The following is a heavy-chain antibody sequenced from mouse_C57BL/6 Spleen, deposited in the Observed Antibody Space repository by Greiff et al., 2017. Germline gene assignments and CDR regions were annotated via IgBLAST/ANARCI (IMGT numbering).Heavy chain of an antibody. CDR1: GYTFTDYY. Sequence: EVKLQQSGPVLVKPGASVKMSCKASGYTFTDYYMNWVKQSHGKSLEWIGVINPYNGGTSYNQKFKGKATLTVDKSSSTAYMELNSLTSEDSAVYYCARVYGYDGYYAMDYWGQGTSVTVSS. V-gene: IGHV1-19*01. D-gene: IGHD2-2*01. CDR2: INPYNGGT. CDR3: ARVYGYDGYYAMDY. J-gene: IGHJ4*01.